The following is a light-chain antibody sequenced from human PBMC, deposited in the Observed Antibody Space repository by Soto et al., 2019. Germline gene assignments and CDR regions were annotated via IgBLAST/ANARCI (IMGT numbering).Light chain of an antibody. V-gene: IGLV1-40*01. J-gene: IGLJ2*01. CDR2: GDS. Sequence: QSVLTQPPSASGTPGQRITISCSGSSSNIGSHTVNWHQQVPGTAPKLLIYGDSNRPSGVPDRFSGSKSGTSASLAITGLQAEDEADYYCQSYDSTLSGSRVFGGGTKLTVL. CDR3: QSYDSTLSGSRV. CDR1: SSNIGSHT.